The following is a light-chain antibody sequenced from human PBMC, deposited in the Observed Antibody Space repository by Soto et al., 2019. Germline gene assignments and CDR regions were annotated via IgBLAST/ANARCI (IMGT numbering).Light chain of an antibody. CDR1: QSVSSY. CDR2: DAS. Sequence: EIVLTQSPATLSLSPGERATLSCRASQSVSSYLAWYQQKPGQAPRLLIYDASNRAPAIPATFSGSGTGTDFTLTISSLEPEDFEVYYCQQRSNWPLAFGGGTKVEIK. J-gene: IGKJ4*01. V-gene: IGKV3-11*01. CDR3: QQRSNWPLA.